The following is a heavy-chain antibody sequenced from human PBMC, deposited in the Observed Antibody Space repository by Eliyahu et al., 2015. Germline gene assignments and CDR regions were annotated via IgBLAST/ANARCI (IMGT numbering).Heavy chain of an antibody. D-gene: IGHD5-24*01. CDR1: GGSISSYY. J-gene: IGHJ5*02. V-gene: IGHV4-59*01. Sequence: QVQLQESGPGLVKPSETLSLTCTVSGGSISSYYWSWIRQPPGKGLEWIGYIYYSGSTNYNPSLKSRVTISVDTSKNQFSLKLSSVTAADTAVYYCARAVEDHWFDPWGQGTLVTVSS. CDR2: IYYSGST. CDR3: ARAVEDHWFDP.